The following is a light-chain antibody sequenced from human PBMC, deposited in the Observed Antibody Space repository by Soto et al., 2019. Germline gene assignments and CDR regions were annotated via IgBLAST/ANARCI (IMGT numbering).Light chain of an antibody. Sequence: DIQLTQSPSSLSASVGDRVTITCRASQSISNWLAWYQQRPGKAPKLLIYKASNLERGVPSRFSGSGSGTEFTLTIASLQPDDFGTYYCQQYKDFFSFGPGPKVD. V-gene: IGKV1-5*03. CDR2: KAS. CDR1: QSISNW. CDR3: QQYKDFFS. J-gene: IGKJ3*01.